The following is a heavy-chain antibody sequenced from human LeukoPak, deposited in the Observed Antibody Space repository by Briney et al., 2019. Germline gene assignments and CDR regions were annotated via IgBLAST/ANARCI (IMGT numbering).Heavy chain of an antibody. CDR3: ARTHCSSTSCYSDD. CDR2: INHSGST. Sequence: ETLSLTCAVYGGSFSGYYWSWIRQPPGKGLEWIGEINHSGSTNYNPSLKSRVTISVDTSKNQFSLKLSSVTAADTAVYYCARTHCSSTSCYSDDWGQGTLVTVSS. CDR1: GGSFSGYY. D-gene: IGHD2-2*01. J-gene: IGHJ4*02. V-gene: IGHV4-34*01.